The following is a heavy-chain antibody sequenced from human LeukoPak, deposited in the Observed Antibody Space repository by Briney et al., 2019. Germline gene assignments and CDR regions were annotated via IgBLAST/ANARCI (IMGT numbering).Heavy chain of an antibody. CDR2: IYHSGST. D-gene: IGHD2-21*02. Sequence: PSETLSLTCAVYGGSFSGYYWSWIRQPPGKGLEWIGEIYHSGSTNYNPSLKSRVTISVDKSKNQCSLKLSSVTAADTAVYYCARDTDTAYCGGDCYAFDIWGQGTMVTVSS. CDR1: GGSFSGYY. V-gene: IGHV4-34*01. CDR3: ARDTDTAYCGGDCYAFDI. J-gene: IGHJ3*02.